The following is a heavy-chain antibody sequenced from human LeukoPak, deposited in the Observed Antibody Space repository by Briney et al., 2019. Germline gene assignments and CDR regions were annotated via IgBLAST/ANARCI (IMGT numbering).Heavy chain of an antibody. Sequence: GASVKVSCKASGGTFSSYAISWVRQAPGQGLEWMGGIIPIFGTANYAQKFQGRVTITTDESTSTAYMELSSLRSEDTAVYYCARGPDNLRFLEWLSFDYWGQGTLVTVSS. J-gene: IGHJ4*02. D-gene: IGHD3-3*01. CDR3: ARGPDNLRFLEWLSFDY. CDR1: GGTFSSYA. CDR2: IIPIFGTA. V-gene: IGHV1-69*05.